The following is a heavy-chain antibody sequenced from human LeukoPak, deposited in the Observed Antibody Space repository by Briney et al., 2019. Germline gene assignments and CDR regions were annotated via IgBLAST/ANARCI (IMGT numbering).Heavy chain of an antibody. CDR3: ARVVGATVYYYYMDV. J-gene: IGHJ6*03. Sequence: GSLRLSCAASGFTFSSYWMSWVRQAPGKGLEWIGEINHSGSTNYNPSLKSRVTISVDTSKNQFSLKLSSVTAADTAVYYCARVVGATVYYYYMDVWGKGTTVTVSS. V-gene: IGHV4-34*01. D-gene: IGHD1-26*01. CDR2: INHSGST. CDR1: GFTFSSYW.